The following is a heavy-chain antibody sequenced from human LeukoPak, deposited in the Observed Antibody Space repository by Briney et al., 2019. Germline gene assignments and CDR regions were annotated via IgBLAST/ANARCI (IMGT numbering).Heavy chain of an antibody. CDR1: GFTFSSYW. CDR2: IKQDGSEK. J-gene: IGHJ4*02. Sequence: GGSLRLSCAASGFTFSSYWMSWFRQAPGKGLEWVANIKQDGSEKYYVDSVKGRFTISRDNAKNSLYLQMNSLRAEDTAVYYCARVAAAGPGSLQAFDYWGQGTLVTVSS. CDR3: ARVAAAGPGSLQAFDY. V-gene: IGHV3-7*01. D-gene: IGHD6-13*01.